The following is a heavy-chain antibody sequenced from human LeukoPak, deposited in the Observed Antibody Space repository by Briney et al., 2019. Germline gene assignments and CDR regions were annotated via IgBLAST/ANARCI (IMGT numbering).Heavy chain of an antibody. J-gene: IGHJ5*02. CDR2: IYTSGST. Sequence: SETLSLTCTVSGVSISSGSYYWSWIRQPAGKGLEWIGRIYTSGSTNYNPPLKSRVTITVDTSKNQFSLKLSSVTAADTAVYYCARERVWRYCGGDSCGWFDPWGQGTLVTVSS. CDR3: ARERVWRYCGGDSCGWFDP. CDR1: GVSISSGSYY. D-gene: IGHD2-21*02. V-gene: IGHV4-61*02.